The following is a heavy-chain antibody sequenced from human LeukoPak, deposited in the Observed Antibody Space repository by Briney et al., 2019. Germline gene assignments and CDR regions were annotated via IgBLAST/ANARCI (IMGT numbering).Heavy chain of an antibody. V-gene: IGHV3-7*01. CDR1: GFSFNSYW. D-gene: IGHD3-22*01. J-gene: IGHJ4*02. CDR2: IKQDGSEN. Sequence: GGSLRLSCAASGFSFNSYWMSWVRQAPGKGLEWVANIKQDGSENYYVDSVKGRFTISRDNAKNSLYLQMNSLRAEDTAVYYCVRDFHRRLYDTNYYFYWGQGTLVTVSS. CDR3: VRDFHRRLYDTNYYFY.